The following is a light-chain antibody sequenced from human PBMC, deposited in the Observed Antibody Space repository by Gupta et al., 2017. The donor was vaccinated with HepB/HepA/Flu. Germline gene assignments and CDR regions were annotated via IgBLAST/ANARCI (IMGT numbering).Light chain of an antibody. Sequence: DIVMTQSPDSLAVSLGERATINCKSSQNVLYSNNKDFLAWYQQKPGHPPKLLISWASTRESGVPDRFTGSGSGTDFALTISRLQAEDVAVYYCLQYAYNPITFGQGTLMEIK. CDR2: WAS. J-gene: IGKJ5*01. CDR1: QNVLYSNNKDF. V-gene: IGKV4-1*01. CDR3: LQYAYNPIT.